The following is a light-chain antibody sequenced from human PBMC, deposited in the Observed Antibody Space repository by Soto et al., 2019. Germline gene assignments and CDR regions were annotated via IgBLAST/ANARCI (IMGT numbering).Light chain of an antibody. V-gene: IGKV1-5*03. Sequence: DIQMTQSPSTLSASVGDRVTITCRASQSISSWLAWYQQKPGKAPKLLIYKASTLKSGVPSRFSGSGSGTEFTLTISSLQPDDFATYYCQHYNSYSEALGQGTKVEIK. CDR1: QSISSW. CDR2: KAS. CDR3: QHYNSYSEA. J-gene: IGKJ1*01.